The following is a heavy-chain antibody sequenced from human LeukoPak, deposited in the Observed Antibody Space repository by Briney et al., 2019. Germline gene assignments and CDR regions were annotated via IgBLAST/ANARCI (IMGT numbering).Heavy chain of an antibody. Sequence: SVKVSCKASGGTFSSYAISWVRQAPGQGLEWMGGIIPIFGTANYAQKFQGRVTITADESTSTAYMELSSLRSEDTAVYYCARENDYDFWSGLFDYWGQGTLVTVSS. J-gene: IGHJ4*02. CDR2: IIPIFGTA. V-gene: IGHV1-69*01. D-gene: IGHD3-3*01. CDR3: ARENDYDFWSGLFDY. CDR1: GGTFSSYA.